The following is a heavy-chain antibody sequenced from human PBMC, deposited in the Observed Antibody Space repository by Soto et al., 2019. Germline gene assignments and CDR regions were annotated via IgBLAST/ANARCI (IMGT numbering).Heavy chain of an antibody. CDR1: VFTFSSYG. Sequence: VGSLRLSCASSVFTFSSYGMHCVRHSPGKWLEWVAVISYDGSNKYYADSVKGRFTISRDNSKNTLYLQMNSLRAEDTAVYYCAKDLVRALKINHIYYYYYYGMDVWGQGTTVTVSS. CDR2: ISYDGSNK. J-gene: IGHJ6*02. CDR3: AKDLVRALKINHIYYYYYYGMDV. D-gene: IGHD3-10*01. V-gene: IGHV3-30*18.